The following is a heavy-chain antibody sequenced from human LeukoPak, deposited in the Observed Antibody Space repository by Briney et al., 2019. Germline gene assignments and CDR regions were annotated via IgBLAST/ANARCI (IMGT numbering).Heavy chain of an antibody. Sequence: TLSLTCTVSGGSISSYYWSWIRQPPGKALEWLALIYWDDDKRYSPSLKSRLTITKDTSKNQVVLTMTNMDPVDTATYYCAHFTFGGVFDYWGQGTLVTVSS. J-gene: IGHJ4*02. CDR2: IYWDDDK. V-gene: IGHV2-5*08. D-gene: IGHD3-16*01. CDR1: GGSISSYYW. CDR3: AHFTFGGVFDY.